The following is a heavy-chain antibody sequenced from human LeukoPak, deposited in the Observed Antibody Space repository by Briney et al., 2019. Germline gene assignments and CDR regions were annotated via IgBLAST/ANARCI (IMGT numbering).Heavy chain of an antibody. D-gene: IGHD3-22*01. CDR3: ARGLNYDSSGGRFDY. CDR1: GGSISSGGYY. Sequence: SETLSLTCTVSGGSISSGGYYWSWIRQHPGKGLEWIGYIYYSGSTYYNPSLKSRVTISVDTSKNQFSLKLSSVTAADTAVYYCARGLNYDSSGGRFDYWGQGSLVTVSS. CDR2: IYYSGST. J-gene: IGHJ4*02. V-gene: IGHV4-31*03.